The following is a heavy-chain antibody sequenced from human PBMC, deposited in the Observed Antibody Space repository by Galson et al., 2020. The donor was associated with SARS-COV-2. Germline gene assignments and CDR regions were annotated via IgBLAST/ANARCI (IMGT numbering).Heavy chain of an antibody. V-gene: IGHV2-70*01. CDR3: ARTWITGTTSRTFDY. Sequence: SGPTLVKPTQTLTLTCTFSGFSLSTSGMCVSWIRQPPGKALEWLAHIDWDGDKHYNTSLKTRFTISKDTSKNQVVLTMTNMDPVDTATYYCARTWITGTTSRTFDYWGQGTLVTVSS. D-gene: IGHD1-1*01. CDR2: IDWDGDK. J-gene: IGHJ4*02. CDR1: GFSLSTSGMC.